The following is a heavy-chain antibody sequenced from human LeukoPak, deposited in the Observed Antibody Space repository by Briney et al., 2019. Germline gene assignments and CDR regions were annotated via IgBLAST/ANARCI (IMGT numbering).Heavy chain of an antibody. CDR3: ARLRKFVLAGFDY. Sequence: SESLSLTCTVSGGSISSYYWSWIRQPPGKGLEWIGYIYYSGSTNYNPALQSRVTISVDTSKNQFSLKLTSLTDADTAVYYCARLRKFVLAGFDYWGQGTLVTVSS. D-gene: IGHD3-3*02. J-gene: IGHJ4*02. CDR1: GGSISSYY. V-gene: IGHV4-59*08. CDR2: IYYSGST.